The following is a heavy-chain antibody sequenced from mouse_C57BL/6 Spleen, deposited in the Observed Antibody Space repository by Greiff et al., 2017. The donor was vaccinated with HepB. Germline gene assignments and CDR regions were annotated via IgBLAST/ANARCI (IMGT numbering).Heavy chain of an antibody. J-gene: IGHJ4*01. D-gene: IGHD4-1*01. Sequence: EVQLQQSGPELVKPGASVKISCKASGYTFTDYYMNWVKQSHGKSLEWIGDINPNNGGTSYNQKFKCKATLTVDKSSSTAYMDLRSLTSEDSAVYYCATQTVYAMDYLGQGNSVTVSS. CDR3: ATQTVYAMDY. V-gene: IGHV1-26*01. CDR1: GYTFTDYY. CDR2: INPNNGGT.